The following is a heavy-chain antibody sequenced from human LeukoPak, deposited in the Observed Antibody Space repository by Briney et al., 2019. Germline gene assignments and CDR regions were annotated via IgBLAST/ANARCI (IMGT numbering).Heavy chain of an antibody. D-gene: IGHD2-15*01. CDR1: GYTFTGYY. CDR2: INPNSGGA. V-gene: IGHV1-2*02. CDR3: APTCSGGSCYQYYFDY. J-gene: IGHJ4*02. Sequence: ASVEVSCKASGYTFTGYYMHWVRQAPGHGLEWMGWINPNSGGANYAQKFQGRVTMTRDTSISTAYMELSRLRSDDTAVYYCAPTCSGGSCYQYYFDYWGQGTLVTVSS.